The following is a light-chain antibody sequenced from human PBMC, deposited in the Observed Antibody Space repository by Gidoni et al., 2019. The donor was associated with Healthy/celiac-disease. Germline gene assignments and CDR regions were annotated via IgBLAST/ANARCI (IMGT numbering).Light chain of an antibody. CDR3: AAWDDSLSGPHWV. V-gene: IGLV1-47*01. CDR1: SSNIGSNY. Sequence: QSVLTQPPSASGPPGQRVTISCSGSSSNIGSNYVYWYQQLPGTAPKLLIYRNNQRPSGVPDRFSGSKSGTSASLAISGLRSEDEADYYCAAWDDSLSGPHWVFGGGTKLTVL. J-gene: IGLJ3*02. CDR2: RNN.